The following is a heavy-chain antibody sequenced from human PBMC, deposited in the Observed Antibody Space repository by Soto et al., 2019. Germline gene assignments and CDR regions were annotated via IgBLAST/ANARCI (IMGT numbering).Heavy chain of an antibody. V-gene: IGHV4-34*01. D-gene: IGHD3-3*01. J-gene: IGHJ5*02. CDR1: GGSFSGYF. CDR2: ANDRVSR. CDR3: ARGLAPTIFGTVPTPNWFDP. Sequence: KASETLSLTCGVYGGSFSGYFWSWLRQSPGKGLEWLAEANDRVSRNYNPFLRGRLTISLDTSKNQFSLRLSSVTSADTAVYYCARGLAPTIFGTVPTPNWFDPWGQGTQVTVSS.